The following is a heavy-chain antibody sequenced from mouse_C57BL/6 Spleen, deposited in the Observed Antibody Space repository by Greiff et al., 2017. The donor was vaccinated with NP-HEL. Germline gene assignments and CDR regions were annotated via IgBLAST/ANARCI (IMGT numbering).Heavy chain of an antibody. V-gene: IGHV1-72*01. Sequence: QVQLQQPGAELVKPGASVKLSCKASGYTFTSYWMHWVKQRPGRGLEWIGRIDPNSGGTKYNEKFKSKATLTVDKPSSTAYMQLSSLTSEDSAVYYCARECDGYYEYFDVWGTGTTVTVSS. J-gene: IGHJ1*03. CDR3: ARECDGYYEYFDV. CDR2: IDPNSGGT. D-gene: IGHD2-3*01. CDR1: GYTFTSYW.